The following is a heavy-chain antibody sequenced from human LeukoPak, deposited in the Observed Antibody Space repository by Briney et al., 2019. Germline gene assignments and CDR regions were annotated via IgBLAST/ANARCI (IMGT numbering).Heavy chain of an antibody. CDR3: ARDRRWLHNWYLDL. CDR1: GGSISSYY. Sequence: PSETLSLTCTVSGGSISSYYWSWIRQPPGKGLEWIGYIYYSGSTNYNPSLKSRVTISVDTSKNQFSLKLSSVTAADTAVYYCARDRRWLHNWYLDLWGRGTLVTVSS. CDR2: IYYSGST. D-gene: IGHD5-24*01. V-gene: IGHV4-59*01. J-gene: IGHJ2*01.